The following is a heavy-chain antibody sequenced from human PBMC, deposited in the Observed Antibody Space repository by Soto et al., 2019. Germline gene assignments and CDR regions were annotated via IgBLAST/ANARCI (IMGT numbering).Heavy chain of an antibody. CDR1: GFTFSSYG. Sequence: QVQLVESGGGVVQPGRSLRLSCAASGFTFSSYGMHWVRQAPGNGLEWVAVIWYDGSNKYYADSVKGRFTISRDNSKNTLYLQMNSLRAEDTAVYYCARDRPFYYDSSGYWGVFDYWGQGTLVTVSS. CDR2: IWYDGSNK. J-gene: IGHJ4*02. V-gene: IGHV3-33*01. D-gene: IGHD3-22*01. CDR3: ARDRPFYYDSSGYWGVFDY.